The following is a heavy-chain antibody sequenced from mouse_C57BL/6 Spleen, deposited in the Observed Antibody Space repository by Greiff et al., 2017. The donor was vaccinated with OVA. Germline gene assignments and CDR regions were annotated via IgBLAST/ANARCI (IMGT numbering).Heavy chain of an antibody. CDR1: GFTFSDYG. CDR3: ARGSDGYYWYFDV. Sequence: EVNLVESGGGLVKPGGSLKLSCAASGFTFSDYGMHWVRQAPEKGLEWVAYISSGSSTIYYADTVKGRFTISRDNAKNTLFLQMTSLRSEDTAMYYCARGSDGYYWYFDVWGTGTTVTVSS. J-gene: IGHJ1*03. CDR2: ISSGSSTI. D-gene: IGHD2-3*01. V-gene: IGHV5-17*01.